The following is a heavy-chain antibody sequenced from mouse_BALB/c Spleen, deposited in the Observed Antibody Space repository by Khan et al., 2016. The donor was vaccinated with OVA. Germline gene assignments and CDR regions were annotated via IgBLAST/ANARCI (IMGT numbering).Heavy chain of an antibody. Sequence: EVKLLESGPELVKPGASVKVSCKASGYAFTSYYVYWMKQSHGKSLEWIGYIDPYNGGTTYNQKFKGKATLTVDKSSSTAYMHLNSLTSEDSVVYYCARSYGYAMDYWGQGTSVTVSS. D-gene: IGHD1-1*02. V-gene: IGHV1S135*01. CDR2: IDPYNGGT. J-gene: IGHJ4*01. CDR3: ARSYGYAMDY. CDR1: GYAFTSYY.